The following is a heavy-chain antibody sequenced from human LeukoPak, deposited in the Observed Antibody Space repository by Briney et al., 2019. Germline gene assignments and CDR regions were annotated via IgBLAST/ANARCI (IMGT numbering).Heavy chain of an antibody. CDR2: IIPIFGTA. CDR3: ASPMGSSWAFDY. V-gene: IGHV1-69*05. J-gene: IGHJ4*02. Sequence: SVKVSCKASGGTFSSYAISWVRQAPGQGLEWMGRIIPIFGTANYAQKFQGRVTITTDESTSTAYMELSSLRSDDTAVYYCASPMGSSWAFDYWGQGTLVTVSS. D-gene: IGHD6-13*01. CDR1: GGTFSSYA.